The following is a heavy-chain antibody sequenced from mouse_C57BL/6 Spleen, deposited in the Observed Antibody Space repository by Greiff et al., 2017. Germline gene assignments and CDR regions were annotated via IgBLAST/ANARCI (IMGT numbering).Heavy chain of an antibody. Sequence: EVQLVESGGGLVQPKGSLKLSCAASGFSFNTYAMNWVRQAPGKGLEWVARIRSKSNNYATYYADSVKDRFTISRDDSESMLYLQMNNLKTEDTAMYYCVRESSWDWYFDVWGTGTTVTVSS. V-gene: IGHV10-1*01. D-gene: IGHD1-1*01. CDR2: IRSKSNNYAT. J-gene: IGHJ1*03. CDR3: VRESSWDWYFDV. CDR1: GFSFNTYA.